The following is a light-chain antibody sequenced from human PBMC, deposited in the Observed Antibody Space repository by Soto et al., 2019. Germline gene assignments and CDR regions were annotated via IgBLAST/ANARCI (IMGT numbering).Light chain of an antibody. CDR2: GAS. CDR3: HQYGTSPRT. CDR1: ESVGSN. V-gene: IGKV3-20*01. J-gene: IGKJ1*01. Sequence: EVGLTQYPATLSVSPGERTTFSFRASESVGSNLAWYRQIPGQAPRLLIYGASSRATGVPDRFSGSGSGTDFNLTISRLEPEDFAVYYCHQYGTSPRTFGQGTKV.